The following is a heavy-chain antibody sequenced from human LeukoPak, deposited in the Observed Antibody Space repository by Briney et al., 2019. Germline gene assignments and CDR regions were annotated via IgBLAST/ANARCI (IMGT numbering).Heavy chain of an antibody. D-gene: IGHD2-15*01. Sequence: SETLSLTCTVSGGSVSSYFWSWIRQPPGKGLEWIGYIYNNGNNNYNPSLKSRISISVDTSKNQISLKLSSVTAADTALYYCARYSWSASTPGSWFDPWGQGTLVTVSS. V-gene: IGHV4-59*08. CDR3: ARYSWSASTPGSWFDP. CDR2: IYNNGNN. CDR1: GGSVSSYF. J-gene: IGHJ5*02.